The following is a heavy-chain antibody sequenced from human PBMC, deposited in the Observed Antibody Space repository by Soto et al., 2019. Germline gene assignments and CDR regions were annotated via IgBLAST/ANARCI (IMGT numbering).Heavy chain of an antibody. CDR1: GDSVSSNSAA. CDR2: TYYRSKWYN. J-gene: IGHJ4*02. V-gene: IGHV6-1*01. D-gene: IGHD3-3*01. CDR3: ARAGGQPYYDFWSGPYYFDY. Sequence: LTCAISGDSVSSNSAAWNWIRQSPSRGLEWLGRTYYRSKWYNDYAVSVKSRITINPDTSKNQFSLQLNSVTPEDTAVCYCARAGGQPYYDFWSGPYYFDYWGQGTLVTVSS.